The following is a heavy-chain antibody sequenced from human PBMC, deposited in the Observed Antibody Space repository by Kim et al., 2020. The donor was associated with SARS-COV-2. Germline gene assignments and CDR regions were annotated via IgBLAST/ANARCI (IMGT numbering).Heavy chain of an antibody. D-gene: IGHD3-10*01. J-gene: IGHJ6*02. CDR1: GGTFSSYA. CDR3: AREVTMVRGVIIVYYGMDV. V-gene: IGHV1-69*06. CDR2: IIPIFGTA. Sequence: SVKVSCKASGGTFSSYAISWVRQAPGQGLEWMGGIIPIFGTANYAQKFQGRVTITADKSTSTAYMELSSLRSEDTAVYYCAREVTMVRGVIIVYYGMDVWGQGTTVTVSS.